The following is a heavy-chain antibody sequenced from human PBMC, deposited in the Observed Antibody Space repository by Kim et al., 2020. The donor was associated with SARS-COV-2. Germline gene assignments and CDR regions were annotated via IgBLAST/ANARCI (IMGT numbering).Heavy chain of an antibody. Sequence: ASVKVSCKASGYTFTSYDINWVRQATGQGLEWMGWMNPNSGNTGYAQKFQGRVTMTRNTSISTAYMELSSLRSEDTAVYYCARRRRGPLPFVWYFDLWGRGTLVTVSS. CDR1: GYTFTSYD. D-gene: IGHD1-26*01. J-gene: IGHJ2*01. CDR3: ARRRRGPLPFVWYFDL. CDR2: MNPNSGNT. V-gene: IGHV1-8*01.